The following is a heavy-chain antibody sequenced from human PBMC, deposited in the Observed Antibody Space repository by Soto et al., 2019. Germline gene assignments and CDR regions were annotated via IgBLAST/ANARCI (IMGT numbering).Heavy chain of an antibody. CDR2: MNPNSGNT. Sequence: QVPLVQSGAEVKKPGASVKVSCKASGYTFTSYDINWVRQATGQGLEWMGWMNPNSGNTGYAQKFQGRVTMTRNTSISTAYMELSSLRSEDTAVYYCARVGSTVVTLAYYYYYGMDVWGQGTTVTVSS. D-gene: IGHD4-17*01. V-gene: IGHV1-8*01. J-gene: IGHJ6*02. CDR1: GYTFTSYD. CDR3: ARVGSTVVTLAYYYYYGMDV.